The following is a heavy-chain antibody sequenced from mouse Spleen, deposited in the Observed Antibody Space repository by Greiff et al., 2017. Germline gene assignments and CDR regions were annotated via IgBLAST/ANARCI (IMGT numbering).Heavy chain of an antibody. Sequence: EVMLVESGGGLVKPGGSLKLSCAASGFAFSSYDMSWVRQTPEKRLEWVAYISSGGGSTYYPDTVKGRFTISRDNAKNTLYLQMSSLKSEDTAMYYCARQDYDYDGDYWGQGTSVTVSS. V-gene: IGHV5-12-1*01. CDR1: GFAFSSYD. CDR2: ISSGGGST. CDR3: ARQDYDYDGDY. J-gene: IGHJ4*01. D-gene: IGHD2-4*01.